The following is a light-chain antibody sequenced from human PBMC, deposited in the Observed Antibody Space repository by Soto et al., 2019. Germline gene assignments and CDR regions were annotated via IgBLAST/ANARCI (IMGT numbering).Light chain of an antibody. CDR3: QKYDDAPLT. V-gene: IGKV1-27*01. J-gene: IGKJ4*01. CDR2: AAS. Sequence: DIQMTQSPSSLSASVGDRVTITCRAGQDINIYLAWYQQKPGKVPKLLISAASTLQSGVPSRFSGSGSGTDFTLTLSRLQPEDVATYYCQKYDDAPLTFGGGTKVEIK. CDR1: QDINIY.